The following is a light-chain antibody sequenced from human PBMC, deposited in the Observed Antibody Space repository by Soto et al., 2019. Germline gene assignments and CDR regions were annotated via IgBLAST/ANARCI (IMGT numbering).Light chain of an antibody. CDR2: DVT. CDR3: SSYAGDNTWV. CDR1: SSDIGSFNL. V-gene: IGLV2-23*02. Sequence: QSVLTQPASVSGSPGQSITISCTGSSSDIGSFNLVSWYQQRPGKAPKLILYDVTERPSGVSSPLSGSKSGNTASLTISGLQAEDEADYYCSSYAGDNTWVFGGGTKVTVL. J-gene: IGLJ3*02.